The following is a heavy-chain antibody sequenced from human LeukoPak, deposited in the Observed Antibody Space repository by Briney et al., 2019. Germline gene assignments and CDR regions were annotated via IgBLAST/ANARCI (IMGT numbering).Heavy chain of an antibody. V-gene: IGHV3-30*18. CDR1: GFTFSSYG. J-gene: IGHJ1*01. Sequence: GRSLRLSCAASGFTFSSYGMHWVRQAPGKGLGWVAVISFDGSDKYYADSVKGRFTVSRDNSKNTLYLQMNSLRAEDTAVYYCAKGVPGIAAAGTGYFQHWGQGTLVTVSS. CDR3: AKGVPGIAAAGTGYFQH. D-gene: IGHD6-13*01. CDR2: ISFDGSDK.